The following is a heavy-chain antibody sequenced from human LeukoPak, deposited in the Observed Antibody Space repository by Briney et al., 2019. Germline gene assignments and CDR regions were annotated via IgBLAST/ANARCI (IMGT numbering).Heavy chain of an antibody. J-gene: IGHJ6*03. CDR1: GGSFSGYY. Sequence: SETLSLTCAVYGGSFSGYYWSWIRQPPGKGLEWIGEINHRGSTNYNPSLKSRVTISVDTSKNQFSLKLSSVTAADTAVYYCARSCSLLGLRPNYYYYYYMDVWGKGTTVTVSS. CDR2: INHRGST. D-gene: IGHD5-12*01. CDR3: ARSCSLLGLRPNYYYYYYMDV. V-gene: IGHV4-34*01.